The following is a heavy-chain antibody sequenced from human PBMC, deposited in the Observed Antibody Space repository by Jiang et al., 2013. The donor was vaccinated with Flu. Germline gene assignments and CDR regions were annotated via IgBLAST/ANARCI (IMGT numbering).Heavy chain of an antibody. J-gene: IGHJ2*01. D-gene: IGHD2-8*01. V-gene: IGHV5-10-1*03. Sequence: LVESGAEVKKPGESLRISCKGSGYSFTSYWISWVRQMPGKGLEWMGRIDPSDSYTNYSPSFQGHVTISADKSISTAYLQWSSLKASDTAMYYCARHTSDAIRDWYFDLWGRGTLVTVSS. CDR3: ARHTSDAIRDWYFDL. CDR1: GYSFTSYW. CDR2: IDPSDSYT.